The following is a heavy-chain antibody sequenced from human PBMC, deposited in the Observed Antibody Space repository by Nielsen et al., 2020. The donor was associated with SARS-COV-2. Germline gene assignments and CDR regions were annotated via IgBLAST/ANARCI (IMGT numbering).Heavy chain of an antibody. V-gene: IGHV3-21*01. Sequence: GGSLRLSCAASGFTFSIYSMNWVRQAPGKGLEWVSSISGMSSSIYYADSVKGRFSISRDNAKNSLYLQMTSLRAKDTAVYYCARDSRHCSGNNCYRPFDYWGQGSLVTVSS. J-gene: IGHJ4*02. CDR2: ISGMSSSI. CDR3: ARDSRHCSGNNCYRPFDY. D-gene: IGHD2-15*01. CDR1: GFTFSIYS.